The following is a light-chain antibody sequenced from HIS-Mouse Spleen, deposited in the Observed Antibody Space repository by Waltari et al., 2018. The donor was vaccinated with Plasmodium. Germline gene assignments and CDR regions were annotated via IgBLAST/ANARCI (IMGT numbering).Light chain of an antibody. J-gene: IGLJ2*01. CDR1: SSDVGGYNY. CDR3: CSDAGSYTSS. V-gene: IGLV2-11*01. CDR2: DVS. Sequence: QSALTQPRSVSGSPGQSVTISCTGTSSDVGGYNYVSWYQQHPGKAPKVMIYDVSKRPSGDPDRVSGSKSGNPASLTISGLQAEDEADYYCCSDAGSYTSSFGGGTKLTVL.